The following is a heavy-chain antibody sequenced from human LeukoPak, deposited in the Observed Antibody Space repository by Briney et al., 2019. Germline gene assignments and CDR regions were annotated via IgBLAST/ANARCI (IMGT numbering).Heavy chain of an antibody. CDR1: GYTFTTYA. Sequence: ASVKVSCKASGYTFTTYAMNWVRQAPGQGLEWMGWINTDTGNPTYAQGFTGRFVFSLDTSVSTAYLQISSLKAEDTAVYYCARDLVKEKPSGGFYYYGMDVWGQGTTVTVSS. D-gene: IGHD6-19*01. V-gene: IGHV7-4-1*02. J-gene: IGHJ6*02. CDR2: INTDTGNP. CDR3: ARDLVKEKPSGGFYYYGMDV.